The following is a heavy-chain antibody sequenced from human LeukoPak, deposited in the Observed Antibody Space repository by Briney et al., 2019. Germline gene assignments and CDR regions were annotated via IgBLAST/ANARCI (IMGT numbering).Heavy chain of an antibody. Sequence: ASVKVSCKASGYTFTSYDINWVRQATGQGLEWMGFMNPNSGYTGYAQKFQGRVTLTRNTSTSTAYMELSSLRSEDTALYYCTRVPRELGACWGRGTLVTVSS. CDR1: GYTFTSYD. J-gene: IGHJ4*02. D-gene: IGHD3-16*01. V-gene: IGHV1-8*01. CDR3: TRVPRELGAC. CDR2: MNPNSGYT.